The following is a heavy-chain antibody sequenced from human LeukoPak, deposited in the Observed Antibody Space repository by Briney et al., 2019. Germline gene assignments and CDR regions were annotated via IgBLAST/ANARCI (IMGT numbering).Heavy chain of an antibody. CDR2: IYYSGST. V-gene: IGHV4-59*01. D-gene: IGHD1-14*01. Sequence: SETLSLTCAVSIGPNSSYHWSWIRQPPGKGLEWIGYIYYSGSTNYNPSLKSRVTISVDTSKNQFSLKLSSVTAADATVYYCETDLKLTDWGQRALVTVSS. CDR1: IGPNSSYH. J-gene: IGHJ4*02. CDR3: ETDLKLTD.